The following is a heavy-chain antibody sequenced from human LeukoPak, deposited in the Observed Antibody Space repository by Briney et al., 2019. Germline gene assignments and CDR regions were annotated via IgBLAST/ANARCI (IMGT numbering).Heavy chain of an antibody. V-gene: IGHV3-21*01. J-gene: IGHJ6*03. CDR2: INSSSSYI. D-gene: IGHD6-13*01. CDR3: ARDLSAAGWSSTGGPNYYMDV. CDR1: GYTFSSYS. Sequence: GGSLRLSCAASGYTFSSYSMNWVRQAPGKGLEWVSSINSSSSYIYYADSAKGRFTISRDNAKNSLYLQMNSLRAEDTAVYYCARDLSAAGWSSTGGPNYYMDVWGKGTTVTVSS.